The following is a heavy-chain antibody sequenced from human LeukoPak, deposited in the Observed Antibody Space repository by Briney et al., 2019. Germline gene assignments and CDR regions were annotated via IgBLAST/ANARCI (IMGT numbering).Heavy chain of an antibody. Sequence: PSETLSLTCAVYGGSFSGYYWSWIRQPPGKGLEWIGEINHSGSTNYNPSLKSRVTISVDTSKNQFSLKLSPVTAADTAVYYCARRGSARAYYYYYMDVWGKGTTVTVSS. CDR3: ARRGSARAYYYYYMDV. V-gene: IGHV4-34*01. D-gene: IGHD3-10*01. CDR1: GGSFSGYY. CDR2: INHSGST. J-gene: IGHJ6*03.